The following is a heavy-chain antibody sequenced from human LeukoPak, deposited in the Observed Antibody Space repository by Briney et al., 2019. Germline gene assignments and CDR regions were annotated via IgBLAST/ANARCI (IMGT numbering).Heavy chain of an antibody. CDR3: ARVRGSRVVRGVMGAFAI. J-gene: IGHJ3*02. V-gene: IGHV1-2*02. CDR2: VDPNSGGT. Sequence: GASVKVSCKASGYTFTGYYMHWVRQAPGQGLEWMGWVDPNSGGTNYAQKFQGRVTMTRDTSISTAYMELSRLRSDDTAVYYCARVRGSRVVRGVMGAFAIWGQGTMVTVSS. D-gene: IGHD3-10*01. CDR1: GYTFTGYY.